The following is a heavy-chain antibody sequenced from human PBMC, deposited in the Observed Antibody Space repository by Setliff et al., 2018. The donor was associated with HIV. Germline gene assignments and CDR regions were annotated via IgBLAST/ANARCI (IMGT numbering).Heavy chain of an antibody. V-gene: IGHV5-51*01. D-gene: IGHD3-10*01. CDR3: ARGSGPDKGSWFDP. Sequence: PGESLKISCKSSGYTFNTYWIHWVRQMPGKGLELMGIVYPADSDTRYSPSFQGQVNISVDKFINTAFLQWSSLKASDTAMYYCARGSGPDKGSWFDPWGQGTRVTVSS. CDR1: GYTFNTYW. J-gene: IGHJ5*02. CDR2: VYPADSDT.